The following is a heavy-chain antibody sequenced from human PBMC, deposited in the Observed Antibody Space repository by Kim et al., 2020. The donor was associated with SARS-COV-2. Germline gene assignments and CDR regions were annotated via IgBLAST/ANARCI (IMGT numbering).Heavy chain of an antibody. CDR1: GYTFTSYG. V-gene: IGHV1-18*01. Sequence: ASVKVSCKASGYTFTSYGISWVRQAPGQGLEWMGWISAYNGNTNYAQKLQGRVTMTTDTSTSTAYMELRSLRSDDTAVYYCARDVSGTTGTGWFDPWGQGTLVTVSS. J-gene: IGHJ5*02. D-gene: IGHD1-1*01. CDR3: ARDVSGTTGTGWFDP. CDR2: ISAYNGNT.